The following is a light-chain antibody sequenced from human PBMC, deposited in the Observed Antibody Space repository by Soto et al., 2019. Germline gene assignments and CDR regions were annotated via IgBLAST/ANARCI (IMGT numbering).Light chain of an antibody. CDR3: QQYSSSPS. CDR2: GAS. J-gene: IGKJ5*01. Sequence: EIVLTQSPGTLSLSPGERATLSCRASQSVSTNLAWYQQKPGQVPSLLIYGASTRASGIPARFSGSGSGTEFTLTIGSLQSEDFAVYYCQQYSSSPSFGQGTRLEI. V-gene: IGKV3-15*01. CDR1: QSVSTN.